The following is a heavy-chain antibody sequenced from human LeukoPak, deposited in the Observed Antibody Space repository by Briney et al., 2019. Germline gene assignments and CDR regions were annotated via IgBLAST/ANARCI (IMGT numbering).Heavy chain of an antibody. CDR3: TRDFVF. CDR2: INQDGSVK. CDR1: GFAFSTYW. D-gene: IGHD3-3*01. V-gene: IGHV3-7*01. J-gene: IGHJ4*02. Sequence: GGSLRLFCAASGFAFSTYWKEWVRQARGRALEGVGNINQDGSVKHYVDSVRGRFTISRDNARNSVYLQMSALRGENTAVYYCTRDFVFRGQGSLVTASS.